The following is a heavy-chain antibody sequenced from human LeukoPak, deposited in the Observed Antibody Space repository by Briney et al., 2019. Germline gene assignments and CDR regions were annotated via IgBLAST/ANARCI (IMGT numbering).Heavy chain of an antibody. D-gene: IGHD3-22*01. CDR3: AKSPHYYDSSGYYDY. J-gene: IGHJ4*02. CDR1: GFTFSSYA. V-gene: IGHV3-23*01. Sequence: GGSLRLSCAASGFTFSSYAMSWVRQAPGKGLEWVSAISGSGGSTYYADSVKGRFTISRDNSKNTLYLLMNSLRAEDTAVYYCAKSPHYYDSSGYYDYWGQGTLVTVSS. CDR2: ISGSGGST.